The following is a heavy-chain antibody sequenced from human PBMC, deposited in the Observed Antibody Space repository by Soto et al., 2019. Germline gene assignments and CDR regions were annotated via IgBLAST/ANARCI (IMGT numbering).Heavy chain of an antibody. CDR2: IYYSGST. J-gene: IGHJ4*02. CDR3: ARRYGWNFDY. Sequence: PSETLSLTCTVSGVSISSYYWSWIRQPPGKGLEWIGYIYYSGSTNYNPSLKSRVTISVDTSKNQFSLKLSSVTAADTAVYYCARRYGWNFDYWGQGTLVTSPQ. V-gene: IGHV4-59*08. CDR1: GVSISSYY. D-gene: IGHD6-19*01.